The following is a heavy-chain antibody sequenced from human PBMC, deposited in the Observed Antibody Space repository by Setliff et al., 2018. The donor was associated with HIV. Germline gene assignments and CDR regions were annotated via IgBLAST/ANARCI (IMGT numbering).Heavy chain of an antibody. J-gene: IGHJ4*02. Sequence: SETLSLTCAVSGGSISSGGYSWSWIRQPPGKGLEWIGYIYHSGSTYYNPSLKSRVTTSVDRSKNQFSLKLSSVTAADTAVYYCARVKSIGDYYGSEYYFDYWGQGTLVTVSS. V-gene: IGHV4-30-2*01. CDR2: IYHSGST. CDR1: GGSISSGGYS. CDR3: ARVKSIGDYYGSEYYFDY. D-gene: IGHD3-10*01.